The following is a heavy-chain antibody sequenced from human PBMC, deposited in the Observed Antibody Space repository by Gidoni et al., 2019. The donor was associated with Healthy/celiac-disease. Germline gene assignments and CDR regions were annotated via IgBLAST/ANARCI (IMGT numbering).Heavy chain of an antibody. V-gene: IGHV4-59*01. CDR2: IYYSGST. CDR3: ARSSSGFDY. J-gene: IGHJ4*02. D-gene: IGHD3-10*01. Sequence: QVQLQESGPGLVQPAETLSLTFTVSGGSISSYSWSWIRQPPGKGLEWIGYIYYSGSTNYNPALKSRVTISVDTSKNQFSLKVSFVTAADTAVYYCARSSSGFDYWGQGTLVTVSS. CDR1: GGSISSYS.